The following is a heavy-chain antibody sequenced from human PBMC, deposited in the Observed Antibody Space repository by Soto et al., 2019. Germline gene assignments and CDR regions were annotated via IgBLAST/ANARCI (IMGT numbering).Heavy chain of an antibody. D-gene: IGHD4-17*01. CDR1: GRTFSSYA. J-gene: IGHJ6*02. CDR3: ARGSVTTPLYYYYYGMDV. Sequence: SVTVSCTASGRTFSSYAISCLRQAPGQALEWMGGIIPIFGTANYAQKFQGRVTITADESTSTAYMELSSLRSEDTAVYYCARGSVTTPLYYYYYGMDVWGQGTTVTVSS. CDR2: IIPIFGTA. V-gene: IGHV1-69*13.